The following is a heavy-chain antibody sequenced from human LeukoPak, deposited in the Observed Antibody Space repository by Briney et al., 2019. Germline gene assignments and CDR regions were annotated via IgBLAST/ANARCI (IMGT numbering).Heavy chain of an antibody. J-gene: IGHJ4*02. CDR1: GFSFSGYW. V-gene: IGHV3-74*01. Sequence: PGWSLRLSCAASGFSFSGYWMSWVRQAPGKGLVWVSRIASDGSSTTYADSVKGRFSISRDNAKNTLYLQMNSLRVEDTAVYYCARGRPHGNDYWGQGTLVTVSS. D-gene: IGHD4-23*01. CDR2: IASDGSST. CDR3: ARGRPHGNDY.